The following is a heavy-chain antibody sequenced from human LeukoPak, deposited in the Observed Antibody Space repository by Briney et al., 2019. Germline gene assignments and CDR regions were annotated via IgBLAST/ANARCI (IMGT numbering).Heavy chain of an antibody. CDR2: IYYSGST. Sequence: SETLSLTCTVSGGSISSYYWSWIRQPPGKGLEWIGYIYYSGSTNYNPSLKSRVTISVDTSKNQFSLKLSSVTAADTAVYYCARAGASPPYYFDYWGQGTLVTVSS. V-gene: IGHV4-59*08. CDR3: ARAGASPPYYFDY. CDR1: GGSISSYY. J-gene: IGHJ4*02. D-gene: IGHD1-26*01.